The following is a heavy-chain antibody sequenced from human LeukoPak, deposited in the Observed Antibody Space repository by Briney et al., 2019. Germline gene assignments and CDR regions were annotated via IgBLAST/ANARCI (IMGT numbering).Heavy chain of an antibody. CDR3: AKDPRGIQLWFFDY. D-gene: IGHD5-18*01. V-gene: IGHV3-23*01. CDR2: ISGSGGRI. CDR1: GFTFSNYA. J-gene: IGHJ4*02. Sequence: PGGSLRLSCAVSGFTFSNYAMSWVRQAPGKGLEWVSIISGSGGRIYYADSVKGRFTISRDNSKNTLYLQMNSLRAEDTAVYYCAKDPRGIQLWFFDYWGQGTLVTVSS.